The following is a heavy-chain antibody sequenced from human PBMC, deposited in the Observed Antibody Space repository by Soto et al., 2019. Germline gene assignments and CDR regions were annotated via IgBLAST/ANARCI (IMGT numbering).Heavy chain of an antibody. D-gene: IGHD1-26*01. CDR2: IRSKANSYAT. CDR3: TTQEIVGATGY. J-gene: IGHJ4*02. CDR1: GFTFSGSA. V-gene: IGHV3-73*02. Sequence: EVQLVESGGGLVQPGGSLKLSCAASGFTFSGSAMHWVRQASGKGLEWVGRIRSKANSYATAYAASVKGRFTISRDDSKNTAYLQMNSLKTEDTAMYYCTTQEIVGATGYWGQETLVTVSS.